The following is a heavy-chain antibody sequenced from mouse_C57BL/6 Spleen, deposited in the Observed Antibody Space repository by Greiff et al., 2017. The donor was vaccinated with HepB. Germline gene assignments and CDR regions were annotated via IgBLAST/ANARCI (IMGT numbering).Heavy chain of an antibody. V-gene: IGHV1-72*01. CDR2: IDPNSGGT. Sequence: VQLQQPGAELVKPGASVKLSCKASGYTFTSYWMHWVKQRPGRGLEWIGRIDPNSGGTKYNEKFKSKATLTVDKPSSTAYMQLSSLTSEDSAVYYCARCPIYYYGSSGDYAMDYWGQGTSVTVSS. J-gene: IGHJ4*01. CDR3: ARCPIYYYGSSGDYAMDY. CDR1: GYTFTSYW. D-gene: IGHD1-1*01.